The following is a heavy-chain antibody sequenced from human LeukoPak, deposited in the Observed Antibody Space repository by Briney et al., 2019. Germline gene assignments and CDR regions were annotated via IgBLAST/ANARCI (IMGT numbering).Heavy chain of an antibody. V-gene: IGHV4-31*03. Sequence: TLSLTCTVSGGSISSGGYYWTWIRQHPGKGLERIGYIYYSGSTYYNPSLKSRVTISVDTSKNQFSLRLSSVTAADTAVYYCALGYCGGGSCYAREYFQHWGQGTLVTVSS. J-gene: IGHJ1*01. D-gene: IGHD2-15*01. CDR1: GGSISSGGYY. CDR3: ALGYCGGGSCYAREYFQH. CDR2: IYYSGST.